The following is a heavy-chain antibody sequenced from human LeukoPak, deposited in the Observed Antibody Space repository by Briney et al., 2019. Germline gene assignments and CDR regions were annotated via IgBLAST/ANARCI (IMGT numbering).Heavy chain of an antibody. D-gene: IGHD1-26*01. J-gene: IGHJ4*02. V-gene: IGHV3-66*01. Sequence: PGGSLRLSCAVSGFTVSSNFMSWVRQAPGKGPEWVSVIYTSGITSYADSVRGRFTISRDNSKNTLYIQMDSLTAEDTAVYYCAREDAGGTYSFDYWGQGILVTVSS. CDR3: AREDAGGTYSFDY. CDR1: GFTVSSNF. CDR2: IYTSGIT.